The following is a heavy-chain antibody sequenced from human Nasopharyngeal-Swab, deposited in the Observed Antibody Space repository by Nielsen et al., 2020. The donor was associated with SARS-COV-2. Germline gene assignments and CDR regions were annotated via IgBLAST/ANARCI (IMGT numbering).Heavy chain of an antibody. D-gene: IGHD1-1*01. CDR1: GGSISSDSYY. Sequence: SETLSLTCTVSGGSISSDSYYWGWIRQPPGKGLEWVGTIYYTRSTYYNPSLKSRVSISVVASKNQFSLMLSSVTAADTAVYYCARRELGRDDFDYWGQGTLVTVSS. CDR2: IYYTRST. V-gene: IGHV4-39*01. CDR3: ARRELGRDDFDY. J-gene: IGHJ4*02.